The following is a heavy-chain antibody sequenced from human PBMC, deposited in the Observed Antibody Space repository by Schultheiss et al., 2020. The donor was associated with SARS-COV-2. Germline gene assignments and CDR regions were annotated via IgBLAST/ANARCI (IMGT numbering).Heavy chain of an antibody. D-gene: IGHD3-10*01. CDR1: GFTFSDYY. V-gene: IGHV1-18*04. Sequence: ASVKVSCKASGFTFSDYYMHWVRQAPGQGLEWMGWISAYNGNTNYAQKLQGRVTMTTDTSTSTAYMELRSLRSDDTAVYYCARDWQFGGQLGPPFDYWGQGTLVTVSS. CDR3: ARDWQFGGQLGPPFDY. CDR2: ISAYNGNT. J-gene: IGHJ4*02.